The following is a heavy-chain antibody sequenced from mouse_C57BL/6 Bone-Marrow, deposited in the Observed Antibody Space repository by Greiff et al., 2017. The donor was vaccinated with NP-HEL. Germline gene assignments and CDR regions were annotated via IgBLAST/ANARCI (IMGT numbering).Heavy chain of an antibody. D-gene: IGHD1-1*01. Sequence: VQLQQSGAELVRPGASVKLSCTASGFNIKDDYMHWVKQRPEQGLEWIGWIDPENGDTDYASKFQGKATITADPSSNAAYLQLSSLTSEDTAVYYCDAPSFYGSSYGPYAMDYWGQGTSVTVSS. J-gene: IGHJ4*01. V-gene: IGHV14-4*01. CDR3: DAPSFYGSSYGPYAMDY. CDR2: IDPENGDT. CDR1: GFNIKDDY.